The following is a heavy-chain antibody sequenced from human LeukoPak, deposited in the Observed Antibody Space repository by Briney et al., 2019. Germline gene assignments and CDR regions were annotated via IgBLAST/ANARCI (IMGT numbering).Heavy chain of an antibody. CDR2: IIPIFGTA. Sequence: SVKVSCKASGGTFSSYAISWVRQAPGQGLEWMGGIIPIFGTANYAQKFQGRVTITTDESTSTAYMELSSLRSEDTAVYYWAREWLQFRYFDLWGRGTLVTVSS. CDR3: AREWLQFRYFDL. J-gene: IGHJ2*01. V-gene: IGHV1-69*05. CDR1: GGTFSSYA. D-gene: IGHD5-24*01.